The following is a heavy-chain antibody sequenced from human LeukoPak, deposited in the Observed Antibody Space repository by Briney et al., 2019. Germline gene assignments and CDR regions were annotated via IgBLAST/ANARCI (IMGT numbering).Heavy chain of an antibody. CDR1: GFTVSSNY. CDR3: ASRDKGYYYGMDV. J-gene: IGHJ6*02. Sequence: GGSLRLSCAASGFTVSSNYMSWVRQTPGKGLEWVSLLYSGGSTYYADSVKGRFTISRDNSKNTLYLQMNSLRAEDTAVYYCASRDKGYYYGMDVWGQGTTVTVSS. CDR2: LYSGGST. D-gene: IGHD5-24*01. V-gene: IGHV3-66*01.